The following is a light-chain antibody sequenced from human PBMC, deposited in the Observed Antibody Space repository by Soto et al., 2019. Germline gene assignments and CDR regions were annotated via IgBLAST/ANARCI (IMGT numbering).Light chain of an antibody. V-gene: IGKV3D-7*01. CDR2: DAS. J-gene: IGKJ1*01. CDR1: QSVSSSY. Sequence: PGDRVTLSCRASQSVSSSYLTWYQQKPGQAPRLLIYDASTRATSIPARFSGSGSGTDFTLTISSLQPEDFAVYYCQQDYNLPWTFGQGTK. CDR3: QQDYNLPWT.